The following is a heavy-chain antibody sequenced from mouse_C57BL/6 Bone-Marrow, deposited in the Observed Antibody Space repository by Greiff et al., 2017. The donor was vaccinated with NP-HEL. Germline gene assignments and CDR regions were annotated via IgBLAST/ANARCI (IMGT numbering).Heavy chain of an antibody. V-gene: IGHV14-1*01. CDR3: TTAPPLIYYDYDWFAY. CDR1: GFNIKDYY. D-gene: IGHD2-4*01. CDR2: IDPEDGDT. Sequence: VQLQQSGAELVRPGASVKLSCTASGFNIKDYYMHWVKQRPEQGLEWIGRIDPEDGDTEYAPKFQGKATMTAATSSNTAYLQLSSLTSEDTAVYYGTTAPPLIYYDYDWFAYWGQGTLVTVSA. J-gene: IGHJ3*01.